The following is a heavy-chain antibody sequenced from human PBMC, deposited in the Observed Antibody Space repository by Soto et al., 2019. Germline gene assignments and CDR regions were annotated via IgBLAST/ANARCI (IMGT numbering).Heavy chain of an antibody. CDR2: IIPIFGAA. CDR1: GGTFSSYA. Sequence: ASVKVSCKASGGTFSSYAISWVRQAPGQGLEWMGGIIPIFGAANYAQKFQGRVTITADESTSTAYMELSSLRSEDTAVYYCARDRTVGATRYFDYWGQGTLVTVPQ. V-gene: IGHV1-69*13. D-gene: IGHD1-26*01. CDR3: ARDRTVGATRYFDY. J-gene: IGHJ4*02.